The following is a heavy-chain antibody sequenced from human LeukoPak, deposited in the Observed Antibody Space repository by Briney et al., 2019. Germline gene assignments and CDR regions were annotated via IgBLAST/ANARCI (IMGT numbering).Heavy chain of an antibody. J-gene: IGHJ4*02. D-gene: IGHD5-24*01. CDR1: GYTFTSYD. CDR2: MNPNSGNT. Sequence: GASVKVSCKASGYTFTSYDINWVRQATGQGLEWMGWMNPNSGNTGYAQKFQGRVTMTRNTSISTAYMELRSLRSDDTAVYYCARDLSPVGMATTACWWGQGTLVTVSS. CDR3: ARDLSPVGMATTACW. V-gene: IGHV1-8*01.